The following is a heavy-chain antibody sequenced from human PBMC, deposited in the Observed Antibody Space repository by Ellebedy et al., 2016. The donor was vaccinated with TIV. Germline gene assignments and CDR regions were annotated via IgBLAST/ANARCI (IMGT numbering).Heavy chain of an antibody. Sequence: GGSLRLXXAASGFTFATAWMSWVRQAPGKGLEWVGRIKSISTGGTTDYAAPVKGRFSISRDDSKNTLYLQMSSLTTEDTAVYYCTTHPSARLPSVYYYRWGQGTLVTVSS. D-gene: IGHD3-10*01. J-gene: IGHJ4*02. CDR3: TTHPSARLPSVYYYR. V-gene: IGHV3-15*01. CDR1: GFTFATAW. CDR2: IKSISTGGTT.